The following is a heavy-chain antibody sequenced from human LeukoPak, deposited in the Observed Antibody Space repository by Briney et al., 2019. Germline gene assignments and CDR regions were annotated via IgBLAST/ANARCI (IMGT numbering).Heavy chain of an antibody. J-gene: IGHJ4*02. D-gene: IGHD2-21*02. CDR2: IGTAGDT. CDR1: GFTFSSYD. V-gene: IGHV3-13*01. Sequence: GGSLRLSSASGFTFSSYDMHWVRQATGKGLEWVSAIGTAGDTYYPGSVKGRFTISRENAKNSLYLQMNSLRAGDTAVYYCARGGEMGAYCGGDCYSFPRSSSRNLDYWGQGTLVTVSS. CDR3: ARGGEMGAYCGGDCYSFPRSSSRNLDY.